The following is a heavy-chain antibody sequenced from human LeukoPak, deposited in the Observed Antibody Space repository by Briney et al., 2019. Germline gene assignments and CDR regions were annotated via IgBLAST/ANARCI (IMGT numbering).Heavy chain of an antibody. CDR3: ARDSKLWFGENWYFDL. CDR2: ISGSGGSP. Sequence: GGSLRLSCAASGFTFSNYAMTWVRQAPGKGLEWVSEISGSGGSPFYADSVEGRFTISRDNSKNTLYLQMNSLRAEDTAVYYCARDSKLWFGENWYFDLWGRGTLVTVSS. CDR1: GFTFSNYA. V-gene: IGHV3-23*01. D-gene: IGHD3-10*01. J-gene: IGHJ2*01.